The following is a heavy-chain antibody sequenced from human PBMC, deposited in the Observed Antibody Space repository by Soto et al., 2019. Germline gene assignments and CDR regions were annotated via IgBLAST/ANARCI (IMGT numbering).Heavy chain of an antibody. V-gene: IGHV4-39*01. Sequence: SETLSLTCSVSGDSISGSSDHWGWIRQPPGKGLEWIGRIHHSGSTYYNPSLRSRATISVDPSKNQFSLNLRSVTATDTAVFYCARHGHSSGWFFFDSWGQGTLVTVSS. CDR1: GDSISGSSDH. CDR3: ARHGHSSGWFFFDS. D-gene: IGHD6-19*01. J-gene: IGHJ4*02. CDR2: IHHSGST.